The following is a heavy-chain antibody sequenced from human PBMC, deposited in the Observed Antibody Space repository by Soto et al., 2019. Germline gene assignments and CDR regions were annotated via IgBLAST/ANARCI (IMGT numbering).Heavy chain of an antibody. CDR1: GYTFSDYY. D-gene: IGHD6-19*01. V-gene: IGHV1-2*02. J-gene: IGHJ4*02. Sequence: QVQLVQSGAEVKKPGASVKVSCKASGYTFSDYYMHWVRQAPGQGLEWMGWINANSGGTTYAQKFQGRVTMTRDTSISTAYMELSSLSSDDTAINYCARLQIAVAGTNWGQGTLVTVSS. CDR3: ARLQIAVAGTN. CDR2: INANSGGT.